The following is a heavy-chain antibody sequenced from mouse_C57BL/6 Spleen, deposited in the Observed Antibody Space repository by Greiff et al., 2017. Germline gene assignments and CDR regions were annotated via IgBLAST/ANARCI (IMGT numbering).Heavy chain of an antibody. J-gene: IGHJ2*01. V-gene: IGHV1-80*01. CDR3: ARPDFDY. Sequence: QVQLQQSGAELVKPGASVTISCKASGYAFSSYWMNWVKQRPGKGLEWIGQIYPGDGDTYYNGKFKGKATLTAAKSSSPAYMQLSSLPSEGAAVYFCARPDFDYWGQGTTLTVSS. CDR1: GYAFSSYW. CDR2: IYPGDGDT.